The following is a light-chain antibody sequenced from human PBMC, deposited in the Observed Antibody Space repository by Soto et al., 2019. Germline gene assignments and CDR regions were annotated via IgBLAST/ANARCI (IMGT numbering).Light chain of an antibody. Sequence: EIALTQSPGTLSLSPGERATLSCRASQSVSSSYLAWYQQKPGQAPRLLIYGASSRATGIPDRFSGSGSGTDFTLTISRLEPEDFAVYYCQQYGSSPKIKFGQATRLKIK. V-gene: IGKV3-20*01. J-gene: IGKJ5*01. CDR2: GAS. CDR1: QSVSSSY. CDR3: QQYGSSPKIK.